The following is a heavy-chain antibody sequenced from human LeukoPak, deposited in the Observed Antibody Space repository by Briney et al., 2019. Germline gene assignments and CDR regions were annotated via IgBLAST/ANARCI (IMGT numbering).Heavy chain of an antibody. Sequence: GGSLRLSCAASGFTVSSNYMSWVRQAPGKGLEWVSVIYSGGSTYYADSVKGRFTNSRDNSKNTLYLQMNSLRAEDTAVYYCARGDDSGYYDYFDYWGQGALVTVSS. CDR1: GFTVSSNY. J-gene: IGHJ4*02. CDR3: ARGDDSGYYDYFDY. V-gene: IGHV3-53*01. D-gene: IGHD3-22*01. CDR2: IYSGGST.